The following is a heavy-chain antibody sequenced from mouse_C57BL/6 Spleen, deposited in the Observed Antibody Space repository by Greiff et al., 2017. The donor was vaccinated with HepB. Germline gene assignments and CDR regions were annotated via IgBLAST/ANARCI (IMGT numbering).Heavy chain of an antibody. CDR3: ARGAYYRNYDAMDY. Sequence: QVQLQQPGAELVKPGASVKMSCKASGYTFTSYWITWVKQRPGQGLEWIGDIYPGSGSTNYNEKFKSKATLTVDTSSSTAYMQLSSLTSEDSAVYYCARGAYYRNYDAMDYWGQGTSVTVSS. V-gene: IGHV1-55*01. D-gene: IGHD2-5*01. CDR1: GYTFTSYW. J-gene: IGHJ4*01. CDR2: IYPGSGST.